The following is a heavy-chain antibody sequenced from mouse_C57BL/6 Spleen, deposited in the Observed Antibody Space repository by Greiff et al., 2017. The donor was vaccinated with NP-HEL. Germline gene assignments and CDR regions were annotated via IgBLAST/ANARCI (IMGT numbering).Heavy chain of an antibody. CDR2: ISYSGST. D-gene: IGHD3-3*01. V-gene: IGHV3-1*01. CDR3: ARGDGYFDV. Sequence: VQLQQSGPGMVKPSQSLSLTCTVTGYSITSGYDWHWIRHFPGNKLEWMGYISYSGSTNYNPSLKSRISITHDTSKNHFFLKLNSVTTEDTATYSCARGDGYFDVWGTGTTVTVSS. CDR1: GYSITSGYD. J-gene: IGHJ1*03.